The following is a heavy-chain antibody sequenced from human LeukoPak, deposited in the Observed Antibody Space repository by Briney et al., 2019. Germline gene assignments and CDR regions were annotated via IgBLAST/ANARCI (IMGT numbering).Heavy chain of an antibody. CDR1: GFTFSAYY. CDR2: VSNDGGIK. D-gene: IGHD1/OR15-1a*01. Sequence: GGSLRLSCAASGFTFSAYYMHWVRQAPGKGLEWVALVSNDGGIKYYGASVRGRFTISRDNPEDTLYLQMNSLRADDTAVYYCAKGGEQKTFRCGMDSWGQGTLVTVSS. V-gene: IGHV3-30*18. CDR3: AKGGEQKTFRCGMDS. J-gene: IGHJ4*02.